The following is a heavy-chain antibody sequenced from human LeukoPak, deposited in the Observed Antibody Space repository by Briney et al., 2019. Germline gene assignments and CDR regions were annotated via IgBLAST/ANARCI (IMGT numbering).Heavy chain of an antibody. D-gene: IGHD3-22*01. J-gene: IGHJ4*02. CDR3: AKAQVPMIVVVTDY. CDR2: ISGGGDSI. Sequence: GGSLRLSCAASGFTFTNYAMSWVRQAPGKGLEWVSAISGGGDSIYYADSVKGRFTISRDNSKNTLYLQMNSLRAEDTAVYYCAKAQVPMIVVVTDYWGQGTLVTVSS. V-gene: IGHV3-23*01. CDR1: GFTFTNYA.